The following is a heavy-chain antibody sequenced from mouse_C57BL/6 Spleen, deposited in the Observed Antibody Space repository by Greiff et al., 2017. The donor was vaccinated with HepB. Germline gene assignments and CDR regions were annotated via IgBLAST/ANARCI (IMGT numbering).Heavy chain of an antibody. Sequence: VQLQQSGAELVRPGASVKLSCTASGFNIKDDYMHWVKQRPEQGLEWIGWIDPENGDTEYASKFQGKATITADTSSNTAYLQLSSLTSEDTAVYYCTTYYYGSFFAYWGQGTLVTVSA. V-gene: IGHV14-4*01. CDR1: GFNIKDDY. J-gene: IGHJ3*01. CDR3: TTYYYGSFFAY. D-gene: IGHD1-1*01. CDR2: IDPENGDT.